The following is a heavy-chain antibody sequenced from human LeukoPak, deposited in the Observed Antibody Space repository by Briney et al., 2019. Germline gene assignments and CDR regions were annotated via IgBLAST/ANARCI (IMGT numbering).Heavy chain of an antibody. D-gene: IGHD1-26*01. J-gene: IGHJ4*02. Sequence: GGSLRLSCSASGFTFSTYAMHWVRQAPGKGLEYISSISSDGGSTYYADSVKGRFTISRDNSKNTLYLQMGRLRAEDMAVYYCARSNNIVGATYFDYWGQGTLVTVSS. V-gene: IGHV3-64*02. CDR2: ISSDGGST. CDR1: GFTFSTYA. CDR3: ARSNNIVGATYFDY.